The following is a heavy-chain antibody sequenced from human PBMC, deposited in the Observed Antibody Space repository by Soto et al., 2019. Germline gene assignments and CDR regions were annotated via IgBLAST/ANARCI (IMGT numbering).Heavy chain of an antibody. CDR1: GFTFSSYW. V-gene: IGHV3-7*03. CDR3: AGDRIRYCDGLFLFDY. Sequence: EVQLVESGGGLVQPGGSLRLSCAASGFTFSSYWMSWVRQAPGKGLEWVANIKQDGSEKYYVDSVKGRFTISRDNAKNWVHLQMNGLRSDDSAVYSCAGDRIRYCDGLFLFDYGGQGTLVTVSS. D-gene: IGHD3-9*01. J-gene: IGHJ4*02. CDR2: IKQDGSEK.